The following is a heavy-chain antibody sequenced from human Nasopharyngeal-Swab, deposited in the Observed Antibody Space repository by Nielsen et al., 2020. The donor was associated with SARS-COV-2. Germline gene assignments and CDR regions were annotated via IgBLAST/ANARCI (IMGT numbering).Heavy chain of an antibody. CDR3: TRGSRYYPDYYFGMDV. V-gene: IGHV3-49*03. CDR2: IRSRAYGGTT. J-gene: IGHJ6*02. Sequence: GESLKISCTASGFIFGDYAMSWFRQAPGKGLEWVGLIRSRAYGGTTKYAASVNGRFSISRDDSKSIAYLQMNSLKTEDTAVYYCTRGSRYYPDYYFGMDVWGQGTTVTVSS. D-gene: IGHD3-3*01. CDR1: GFIFGDYA.